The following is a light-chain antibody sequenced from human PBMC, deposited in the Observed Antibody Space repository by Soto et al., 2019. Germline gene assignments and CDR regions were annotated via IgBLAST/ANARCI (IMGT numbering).Light chain of an antibody. J-gene: IGLJ1*01. V-gene: IGLV2-11*01. Sequence: QSVLTQPRSVSGSPGQSVTISCTGTSSDVGGYNYVSWYQQHPGKAPKLMIYDVSKRPSGVPDRFPGSKSGNTASLTISGLQAEDEADYYCCSYAGSYTSLYVFGTGTKLTVL. CDR2: DVS. CDR1: SSDVGGYNY. CDR3: CSYAGSYTSLYV.